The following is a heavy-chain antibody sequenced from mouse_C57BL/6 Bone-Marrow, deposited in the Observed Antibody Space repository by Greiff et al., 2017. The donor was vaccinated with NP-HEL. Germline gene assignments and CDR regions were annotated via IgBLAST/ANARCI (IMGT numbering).Heavy chain of an antibody. Sequence: VKLMESGPELVRPGASVKISCKAPGYTFTSHWMQWVRQRPGQGLEWIGEIFPGSGSTYYNEKFKGKATLTVDTSSSTAYMQLSSLTSEDSAVYFCATIYYEGHYAMDYWGQGTSVTVSS. D-gene: IGHD2-4*01. V-gene: IGHV1-56*01. CDR1: GYTFTSHW. CDR3: ATIYYEGHYAMDY. J-gene: IGHJ4*01. CDR2: IFPGSGST.